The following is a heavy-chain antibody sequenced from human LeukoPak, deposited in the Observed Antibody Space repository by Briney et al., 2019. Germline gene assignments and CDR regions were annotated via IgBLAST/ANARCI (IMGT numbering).Heavy chain of an antibody. CDR1: GYTFTSYG. V-gene: IGHV1-18*01. Sequence: ASVKVSCKASGYTFTSYGISWVRQAPGQGLEWMGWISAYNGNTNYAPKLQGRVTMTTDTSTSTAYRELRSLRSDDTAVYYCARDRYYDSSGYYYTYWGQGTLVTVSS. CDR3: ARDRYYDSSGYYYTY. CDR2: ISAYNGNT. D-gene: IGHD3-22*01. J-gene: IGHJ4*02.